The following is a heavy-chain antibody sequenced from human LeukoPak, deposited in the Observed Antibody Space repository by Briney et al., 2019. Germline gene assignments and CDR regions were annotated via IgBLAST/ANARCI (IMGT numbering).Heavy chain of an antibody. CDR2: IIPIFGKA. J-gene: IGHJ5*02. CDR1: GGTFSSYA. D-gene: IGHD4-17*01. CDR3: ARDYGDYAFPFDP. Sequence: SVKVSCKASGGTFSSYAISWVRQAPGQGLEWMGGIIPIFGKANYAQKFQGRVTITADESTSTAYMELSSLRSEDTAVYYCARDYGDYAFPFDPWGQGTLVTVSS. V-gene: IGHV1-69*01.